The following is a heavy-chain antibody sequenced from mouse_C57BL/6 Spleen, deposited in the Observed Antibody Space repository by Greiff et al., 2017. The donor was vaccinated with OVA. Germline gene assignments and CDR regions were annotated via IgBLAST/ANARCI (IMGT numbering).Heavy chain of an antibody. CDR3: ERRQRRRGDG. Sequence: QVQLKQPGAELVRPGSSVKLSCKASGYTFTSDWMDWVKQRPGQGLDWIGNIYPSDSETHYNQKFKDKATLTVDTSSSTAYLQLSRLTSEDSAVYDCERRQRRRGDGWGQGTTLTVST. V-gene: IGHV1-61*01. CDR2: IYPSDSET. J-gene: IGHJ2*01. CDR1: GYTFTSDW. D-gene: IGHD3-2*02.